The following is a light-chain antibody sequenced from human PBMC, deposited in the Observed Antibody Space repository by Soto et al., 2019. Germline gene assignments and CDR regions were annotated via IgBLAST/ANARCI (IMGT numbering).Light chain of an antibody. CDR3: SADTAISTLV. V-gene: IGLV2-14*03. CDR2: DVR. Sequence: QSALTQPASVSGSAGQSITISCSGTMRDVGAYNLVSWYQQHPGTAPKLIIYDVRNRPSGISSRFSGSRSGNTASLTISGLQPEDEGDYYGSADTAISTLVFGGGTKLTVL. J-gene: IGLJ3*02. CDR1: MRDVGAYNL.